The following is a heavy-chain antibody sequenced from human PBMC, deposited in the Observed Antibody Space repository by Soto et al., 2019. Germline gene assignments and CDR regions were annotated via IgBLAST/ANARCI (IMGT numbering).Heavy chain of an antibody. J-gene: IGHJ4*02. CDR2: ISYDGSNK. Sequence: QVQLVESGGGVVRPGRSLRLSCAASGFTFSSYAMHWVRQAPGKGLEWVAVISYDGSNKYYADSVKGRFTISRDNSKNTLYLQMNSLRAEDTAVYYCARDPGTEDPGGFDYWGQGTLVTVSS. V-gene: IGHV3-30-3*01. CDR3: ARDPGTEDPGGFDY. CDR1: GFTFSSYA. D-gene: IGHD1-1*01.